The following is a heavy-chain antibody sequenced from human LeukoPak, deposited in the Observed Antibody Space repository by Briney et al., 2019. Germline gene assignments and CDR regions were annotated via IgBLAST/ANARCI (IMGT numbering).Heavy chain of an antibody. J-gene: IGHJ4*02. CDR1: GFSFTSYW. Sequence: GESLKISCKGSGFSFTSYWIGWVRQMPGKGLEWMGIIYPGDSDTRYSPSFQGQVTISADKSISTAYLQWSSLKASDTAMYYCARQRPRAAAGTGPFDYWGQGTLVTVSS. CDR2: IYPGDSDT. V-gene: IGHV5-51*01. D-gene: IGHD6-13*01. CDR3: ARQRPRAAAGTGPFDY.